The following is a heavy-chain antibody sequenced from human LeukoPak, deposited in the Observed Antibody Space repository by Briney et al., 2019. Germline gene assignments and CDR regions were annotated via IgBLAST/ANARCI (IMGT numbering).Heavy chain of an antibody. Sequence: SVKVSCKASGGTFSSYAISWVRQAPGQGLEWMGGIIPIFGTASYAQKFQGRVTITADESTSTAYMELSSLRSEDTAVYYCARALEYCSGGSCLYNWGQGTLVTVSS. CDR2: IIPIFGTA. J-gene: IGHJ4*02. D-gene: IGHD2-15*01. CDR3: ARALEYCSGGSCLYN. CDR1: GGTFSSYA. V-gene: IGHV1-69*13.